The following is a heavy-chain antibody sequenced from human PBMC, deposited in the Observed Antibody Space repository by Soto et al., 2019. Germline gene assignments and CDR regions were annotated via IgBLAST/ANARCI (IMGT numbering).Heavy chain of an antibody. J-gene: IGHJ4*02. Sequence: QVPLQESGPGLVKPSETLSLTCTVSGGSISSDYYYWSWIRQPPGRGLEWIGYIYFSGGTYYHPSLKSRLIISVDTSKNQFSLGLSSVTAADTAVYYCARGGAIADFYFDSWGQGILVSVSS. CDR3: ARGGAIADFYFDS. CDR2: IYFSGGT. V-gene: IGHV4-30-4*01. CDR1: GGSISSDYYY. D-gene: IGHD6-13*01.